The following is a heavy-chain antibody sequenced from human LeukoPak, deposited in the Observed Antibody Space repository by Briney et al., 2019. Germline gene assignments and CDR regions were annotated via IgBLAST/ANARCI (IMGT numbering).Heavy chain of an antibody. V-gene: IGHV4-31*03. Sequence: SQTLSLTCTVSGGSISSGGYYWSWIRQHPGKGLEWIGYIYYSGSTYYNPSLKSRVTISVDTSKNQFSLKLSSVTAADMAVYYCARDGVTTSSQAFDYWGQGTLVTVSS. CDR2: IYYSGST. J-gene: IGHJ4*02. CDR3: ARDGVTTSSQAFDY. D-gene: IGHD4-17*01. CDR1: GGSISSGGYY.